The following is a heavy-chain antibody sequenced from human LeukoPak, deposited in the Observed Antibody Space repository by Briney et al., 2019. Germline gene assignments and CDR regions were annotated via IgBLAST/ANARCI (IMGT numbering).Heavy chain of an antibody. V-gene: IGHV3-73*01. Sequence: QTGGSLRLSCAASGFTFSGSAMHWVRQASGKGLEWVGRIRSKANSYATAYAASVKGRFTISRDDSKNTAYLQMNSLKTEGTAVYYCTRQYPRDPYDSSGYYYHDAFDIWGQGTMVTVSS. D-gene: IGHD3-22*01. J-gene: IGHJ3*02. CDR3: TRQYPRDPYDSSGYYYHDAFDI. CDR2: IRSKANSYAT. CDR1: GFTFSGSA.